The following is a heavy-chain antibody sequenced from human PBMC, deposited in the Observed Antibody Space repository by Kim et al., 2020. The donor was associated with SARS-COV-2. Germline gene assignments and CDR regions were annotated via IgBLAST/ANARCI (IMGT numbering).Heavy chain of an antibody. V-gene: IGHV4-34*01. J-gene: IGHJ3*02. Sequence: SETLSLTCAVYGGSFSGYYWSWIRQPPGKGLEWIGEINHSGSTNYNPSLKSRVTISVDTSKNQFSLKLSSVTAADTAVDYCARGPPFLLGERAFDIWGRGTMVTVSS. CDR3: ARGPPFLLGERAFDI. CDR1: GGSFSGYY. CDR2: INHSGST. D-gene: IGHD3-10*01.